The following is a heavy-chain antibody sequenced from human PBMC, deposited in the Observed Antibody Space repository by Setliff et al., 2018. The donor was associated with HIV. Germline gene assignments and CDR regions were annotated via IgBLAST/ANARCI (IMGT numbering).Heavy chain of an antibody. Sequence: ASVKVSCKASEYTFTNYDINWVRQATGQGLEWMGWMNPNSGNTGYAQKFQGRVTTTRNTPISTAYMELSSLRSEDTAVYYCARGRGPYYYDSSGYYYFDYWGQGTLVTVSS. J-gene: IGHJ4*02. D-gene: IGHD3-22*01. CDR1: EYTFTNYD. CDR2: MNPNSGNT. V-gene: IGHV1-8*03. CDR3: ARGRGPYYYDSSGYYYFDY.